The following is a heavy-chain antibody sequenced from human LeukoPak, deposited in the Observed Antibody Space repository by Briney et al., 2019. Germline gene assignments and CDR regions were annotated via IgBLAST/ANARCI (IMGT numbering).Heavy chain of an antibody. D-gene: IGHD3-3*01. Sequence: ASVKVSCKASGYTFTGYYMHWVRQAPGQGLEWMGWINPNSGGTNYAQKFQGRVTMTRDTSISTAYMELSRLRSDDTVVYYCARGGRTGTIFGVVTFDYRGQGTLVTVSS. CDR1: GYTFTGYY. CDR3: ARGGRTGTIFGVVTFDY. J-gene: IGHJ4*02. V-gene: IGHV1-2*02. CDR2: INPNSGGT.